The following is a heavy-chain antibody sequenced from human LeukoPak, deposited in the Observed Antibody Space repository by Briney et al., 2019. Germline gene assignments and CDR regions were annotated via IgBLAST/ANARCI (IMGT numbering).Heavy chain of an antibody. Sequence: ASVKVSCKASGYTFTGYYMHWVRQAPGQGLEWMGWINPNSGGTNYAQKFKGRVTMTRDTSISTAYMELNRLRSDDTAVYYCARDDVLRYFDGTTLDAFDIWGQGTMVTVSS. V-gene: IGHV1-2*02. CDR2: INPNSGGT. D-gene: IGHD3-9*01. CDR3: ARDDVLRYFDGTTLDAFDI. J-gene: IGHJ3*02. CDR1: GYTFTGYY.